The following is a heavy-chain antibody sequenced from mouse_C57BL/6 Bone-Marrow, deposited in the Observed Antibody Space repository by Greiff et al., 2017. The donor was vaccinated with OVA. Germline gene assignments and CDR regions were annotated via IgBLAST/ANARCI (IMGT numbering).Heavy chain of an antibody. V-gene: IGHV5-4*01. CDR1: GFTFSSYA. CDR2: ISDGGSYT. J-gene: IGHJ4*01. D-gene: IGHD1-1*01. CDR3: ARDPYYGDYAMDY. Sequence: EVQRVESGGGLVKPGGSLKLSCAASGFTFSSYAMSWVRQTPEKRLEWVATISDGGSYTYYPDNVKGRFTISRDNAKNNLYLQMSHLKSEDTAMYYCARDPYYGDYAMDYWGQGTSVTVSS.